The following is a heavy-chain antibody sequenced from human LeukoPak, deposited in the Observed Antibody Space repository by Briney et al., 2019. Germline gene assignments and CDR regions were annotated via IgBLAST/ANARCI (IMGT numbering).Heavy chain of an antibody. CDR1: GGSFSGYY. J-gene: IGHJ4*02. CDR3: ARGPHCSSTSCYPTDPFDY. Sequence: PSETLSSTCAVYGGSFSGYYGSWMRQPAGRELEWRGEVNHSGSTNYNPALKSRVTISVDTSKNQFSLKLSSVTAADTAVHYCARGPHCSSTSCYPTDPFDYWGQGTLVAVSS. CDR2: VNHSGST. V-gene: IGHV4-34*01. D-gene: IGHD2-2*01.